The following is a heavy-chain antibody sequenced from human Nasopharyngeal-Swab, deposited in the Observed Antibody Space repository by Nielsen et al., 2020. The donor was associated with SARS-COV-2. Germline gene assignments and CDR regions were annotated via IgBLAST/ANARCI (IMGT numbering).Heavy chain of an antibody. Sequence: RNCPGNGLEWVAIISYDGSNKYYADSVKGRFTISRDNSKNTLYLQMNSLRAEDTAVYYCARGGVVVVAATLYYYYGMDVWGQGTTVTVSS. CDR2: ISYDGSNK. CDR3: ARGGVVVVAATLYYYYGMDV. D-gene: IGHD2-15*01. V-gene: IGHV3-30*03. J-gene: IGHJ6*02.